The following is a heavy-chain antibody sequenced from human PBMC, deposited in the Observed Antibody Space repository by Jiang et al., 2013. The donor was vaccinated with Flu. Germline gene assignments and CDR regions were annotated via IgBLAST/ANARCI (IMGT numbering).Heavy chain of an antibody. Sequence: LLKPSETLSLTCTVSGGSISSSSYYWGWIRQPPGKGLEWIGSIYYSGSTYYNPSLKSRVTISVDTSKNQFSLKLSSVTAADTAVYYCAAYCGGDCRHRHDYWGQGTLVTVSS. CDR3: AAYCGGDCRHRHDY. CDR2: IYYSGST. D-gene: IGHD2-21*02. V-gene: IGHV4-39*07. J-gene: IGHJ4*02. CDR1: GGSISSSSYY.